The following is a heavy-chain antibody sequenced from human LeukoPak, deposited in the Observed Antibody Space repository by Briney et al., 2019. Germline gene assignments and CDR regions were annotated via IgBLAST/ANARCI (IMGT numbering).Heavy chain of an antibody. Sequence: GGSLRLSCAASGFTFSSNYMSWVRQAPGKGLEWVSSISSSSSYIYYADSVKGRFTISGDNAKNSLYLQMNSLRAEDTAVYYCARGYYYDSSGYYLFDYWGQGTLVTVSS. CDR3: ARGYYYDSSGYYLFDY. J-gene: IGHJ4*02. CDR2: ISSSSSYI. D-gene: IGHD3-22*01. CDR1: GFTFSSNY. V-gene: IGHV3-21*01.